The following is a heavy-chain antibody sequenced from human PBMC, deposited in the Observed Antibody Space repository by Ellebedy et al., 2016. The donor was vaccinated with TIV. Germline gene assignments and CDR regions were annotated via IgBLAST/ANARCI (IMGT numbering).Heavy chain of an antibody. Sequence: GESLKISCAASGFTFSRYAIGWVRQAQGKGLEWVSGIVGSGAQKYADSVKGRFTISRDNFKGTVDMQMNTLRVEDTAVYFCAKDRTPGDGYWVFDDWGQGTLVTVSS. CDR3: AKDRTPGDGYWVFDD. J-gene: IGHJ4*02. V-gene: IGHV3-23*01. D-gene: IGHD5-18*01. CDR2: IVGSGA. CDR1: GFTFSRYA.